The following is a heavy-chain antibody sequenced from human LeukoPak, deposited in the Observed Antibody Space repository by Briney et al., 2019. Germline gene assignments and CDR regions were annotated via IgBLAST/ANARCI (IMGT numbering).Heavy chain of an antibody. D-gene: IGHD2-15*01. CDR1: GFTFSDYT. V-gene: IGHV3-21*01. Sequence: GGSLRLSCVGAGFTFSDYTINWVRQAPVKGLEWVSSISSDSSYIYYADSVKGRFTISRDNAKNSLYLQMNSLRAEDTAVYYCARVGPNCSGGSCYYYYYGMDVWGQGTTVTVSS. CDR2: ISSDSSYI. CDR3: ARVGPNCSGGSCYYYYYGMDV. J-gene: IGHJ6*02.